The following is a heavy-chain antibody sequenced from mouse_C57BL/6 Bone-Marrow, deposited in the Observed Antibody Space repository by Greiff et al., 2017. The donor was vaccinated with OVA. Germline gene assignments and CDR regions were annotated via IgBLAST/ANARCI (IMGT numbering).Heavy chain of an antibody. D-gene: IGHD1-1*01. V-gene: IGHV1-59*01. CDR2: IDPSDSYT. J-gene: IGHJ2*01. CDR1: GYTFTSYW. Sequence: QVQLQQSGAELVRPGTSVKLSCKASGYTFTSYWMHWVKQRPGQGLEWIGVIDPSDSYTNYNQKFKGKATLTVDTSSSTAYMQLSSLTSEDSAVYYCARSVIITTVVAKGYWGQGTTLTVSS. CDR3: ARSVIITTVVAKGY.